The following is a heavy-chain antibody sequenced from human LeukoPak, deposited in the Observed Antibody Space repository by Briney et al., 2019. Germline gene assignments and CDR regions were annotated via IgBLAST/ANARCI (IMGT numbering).Heavy chain of an antibody. Sequence: SETLSLTCTVSGGSISSSSYYWGWIRQPPGKGLEWIGSIYYSGSTYYNPSLKSRVTISVDTSKNQFSPKLSSVTAADTAVYYCARGDGTTMYFDYWGQGTLVTVSS. J-gene: IGHJ4*02. CDR1: GGSISSSSYY. CDR3: ARGDGTTMYFDY. D-gene: IGHD1-7*01. V-gene: IGHV4-39*07. CDR2: IYYSGST.